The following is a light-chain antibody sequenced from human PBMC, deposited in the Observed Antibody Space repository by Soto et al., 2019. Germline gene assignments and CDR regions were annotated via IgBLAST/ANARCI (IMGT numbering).Light chain of an antibody. CDR3: SSYAGNNNLAV. CDR2: EVH. J-gene: IGLJ1*01. CDR1: SSDVGHYTY. Sequence: QSALTQPPSASGSPGQSVTISCTGTSSDVGHYTYVAWYQQHPGKAPKLLLYEVHKRPSGVPDRLSGSKSGNTASLTVSGLQAEDEADYYCSSYAGNNNLAVFGTGTKVTVL. V-gene: IGLV2-8*01.